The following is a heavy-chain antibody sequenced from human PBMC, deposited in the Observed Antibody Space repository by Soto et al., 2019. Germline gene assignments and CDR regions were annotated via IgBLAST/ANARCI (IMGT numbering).Heavy chain of an antibody. CDR2: IYYSGST. CDR1: GGSISSYY. J-gene: IGHJ5*02. CDR3: ARDSGFGELLSYDP. Sequence: SSETLSLTCTVSGGSISSYYWSWIRQPPGKGLEWIGYIYYSGSTNYNPSLKSRVTISVDTSKNQFSLKLSSVTAADTAVYYCARDSGFGELLSYDPWGQGTLVTVSS. V-gene: IGHV4-59*01. D-gene: IGHD3-10*01.